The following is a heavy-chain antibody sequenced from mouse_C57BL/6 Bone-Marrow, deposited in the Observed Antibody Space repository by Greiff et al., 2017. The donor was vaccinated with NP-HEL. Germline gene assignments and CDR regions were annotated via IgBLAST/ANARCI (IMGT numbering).Heavy chain of an antibody. CDR1: GFSLTSYG. V-gene: IGHV2-5*01. CDR2: IWRGGST. Sequence: VQGVESGPGLVQPSQNLSITCTVSGFSLTSYGVHWVRQSPGKGLEWLGVIWRGGSTDYNAAFMSRLSITKDNSKSQVFFKMNSLQADDTAIYYCAKKEGNWDAWFAYWGQGTLVTVSA. D-gene: IGHD4-1*01. J-gene: IGHJ3*01. CDR3: AKKEGNWDAWFAY.